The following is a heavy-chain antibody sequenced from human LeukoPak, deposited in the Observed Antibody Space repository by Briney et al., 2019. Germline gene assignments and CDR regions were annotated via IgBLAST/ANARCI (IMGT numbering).Heavy chain of an antibody. J-gene: IGHJ1*01. CDR2: IYHSGST. V-gene: IGHV4-30-2*01. D-gene: IGHD3-22*01. CDR1: GGSIDSGGYS. Sequence: SETLSLTWAVSGGSIDSGGYSWSWIRQPPGKGLEWIGYIYHSGSTYYNPSLKSRVTISVDRSKNQFSLRLSSVTAADTAVYYCARGATNYYDSSGPYFQHWGQGTLVTVSS. CDR3: ARGATNYYDSSGPYFQH.